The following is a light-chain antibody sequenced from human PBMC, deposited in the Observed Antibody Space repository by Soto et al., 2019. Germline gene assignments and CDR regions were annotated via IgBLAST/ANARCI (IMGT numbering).Light chain of an antibody. Sequence: QSVLTQPASVSGSPGQSITISCTGTSSDVGNYYYVSWYQHHPGKAPKLMIYEVSNRPSGVSNRFSGSKSGNTASLTISGLQAEDESDYYCSSYTSSSSWVFGGGTKLTVL. J-gene: IGLJ3*02. CDR1: SSDVGNYYY. V-gene: IGLV2-14*01. CDR2: EVS. CDR3: SSYTSSSSWV.